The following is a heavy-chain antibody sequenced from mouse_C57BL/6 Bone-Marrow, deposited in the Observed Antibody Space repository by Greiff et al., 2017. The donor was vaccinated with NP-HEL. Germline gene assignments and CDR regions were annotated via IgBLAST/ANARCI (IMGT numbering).Heavy chain of an antibody. J-gene: IGHJ4*01. CDR3: ARLRGRPRYAMDY. V-gene: IGHV7-3*01. Sequence: EVHLVESGGGLVQPGGSLSLSCAASGFTFTDYYMSWVRQPPGKALEWLGFIRNKANGYTTEYSASVKGRFTISRDNSQSILYLQMNALRAEDSATYYCARLRGRPRYAMDYWGQGTSVTVSS. CDR2: IRNKANGYTT. CDR1: GFTFTDYY.